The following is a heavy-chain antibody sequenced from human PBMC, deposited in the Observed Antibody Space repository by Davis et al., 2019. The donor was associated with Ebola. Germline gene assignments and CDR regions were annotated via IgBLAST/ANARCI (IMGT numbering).Heavy chain of an antibody. CDR3: ATELNGTAFDI. CDR2: IKYDGSKK. V-gene: IGHV3-7*03. J-gene: IGHJ3*02. Sequence: GGSLRLSCAASGFTFSNYWVNWVRQGPGKGLEWVANIKYDGSKKNYLDSVKDRFTISRDNAKNSLYLQMNNLGAEDTAVYYCATELNGTAFDIWGRGTMVTVSS. CDR1: GFTFSNYW. D-gene: IGHD1-26*01.